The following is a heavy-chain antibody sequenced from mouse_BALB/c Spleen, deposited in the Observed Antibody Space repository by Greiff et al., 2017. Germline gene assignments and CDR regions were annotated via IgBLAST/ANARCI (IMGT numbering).Heavy chain of an antibody. Sequence: QVQLQQSGAELMKPGASVKISCKATGYTFSSYWIEWVKQRPGHGLEWIGEILPGSGSTNYNEKFKGKATFTADTSSNTAYMQLSSLTSEDSAVYYCASWGYYRCFAYWGQGTLVTVSA. CDR3: ASWGYYRCFAY. V-gene: IGHV1-9*01. CDR2: ILPGSGST. CDR1: GYTFSSYW. J-gene: IGHJ3*01. D-gene: IGHD2-12*01.